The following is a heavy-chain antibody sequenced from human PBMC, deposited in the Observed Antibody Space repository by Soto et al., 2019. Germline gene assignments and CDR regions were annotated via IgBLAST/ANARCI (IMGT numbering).Heavy chain of an antibody. V-gene: IGHV1-18*01. CDR1: GYTFIRYG. J-gene: IGHJ6*02. D-gene: IGHD3-16*01. CDR2: ISPYNDYT. CDR3: ARGGYYDTSWGKLSHYGLDV. Sequence: QVQLAQSANEVKKPGASVRVSCKAAGYTFIRYGIAWVRQAPGQGLEWMGWISPYNDYTVYAQKFQGRVSMTADTSTRTVYMNLRGLKSVDTAVYYCARGGYYDTSWGKLSHYGLDVWGQGTSVSVSS.